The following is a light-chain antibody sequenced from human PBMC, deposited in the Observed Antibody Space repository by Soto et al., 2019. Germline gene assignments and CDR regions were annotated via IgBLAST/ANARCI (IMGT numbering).Light chain of an antibody. CDR3: QQYNSYPYT. V-gene: IGKV1-5*01. CDR2: DAS. J-gene: IGKJ2*01. CDR1: QSISSW. Sequence: DIQMTQSRATLYASVGDRVTITCRASQSISSWFAWYQQKPGKAPKLLIYDASSLESGVPSRFSGSGSGTEITLTISSLQPDDFATYYGQQYNSYPYTFGQGTKLEIK.